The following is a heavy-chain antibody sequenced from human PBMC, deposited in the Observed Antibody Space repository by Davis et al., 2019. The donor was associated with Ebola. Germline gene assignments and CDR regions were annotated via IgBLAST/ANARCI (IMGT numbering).Heavy chain of an antibody. D-gene: IGHD3-10*01. J-gene: IGHJ4*02. CDR2: INPSIGNT. CDR3: ASGEFVDF. V-gene: IGHV1-46*01. CDR1: GYTFTDYF. Sequence: ASVKVSCKASGYTFTDYFLHWVRQAPGQGLEWMGLINPSIGNTSLAQKYQGRVTLTRDTSTRTVHMDLSSLKSDDTAIYYCASGEFVDFWGQGTLVTVSS.